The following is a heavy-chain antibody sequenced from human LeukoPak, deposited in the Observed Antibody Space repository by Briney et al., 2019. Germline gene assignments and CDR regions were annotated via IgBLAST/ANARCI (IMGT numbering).Heavy chain of an antibody. CDR3: ARGIAVAVTGGFDY. J-gene: IGHJ4*02. V-gene: IGHV1-69*04. Sequence: ASVKVSCKASGGTFSSYAISWVRQAPGQGLEWMGRIIPILGIANYAQKFQGRVTITADKSTSTAYMELSSLRSEDTAVYYCARGIAVAVTGGFDYWGQGTLVTVSS. CDR1: GGTFSSYA. D-gene: IGHD6-19*01. CDR2: IIPILGIA.